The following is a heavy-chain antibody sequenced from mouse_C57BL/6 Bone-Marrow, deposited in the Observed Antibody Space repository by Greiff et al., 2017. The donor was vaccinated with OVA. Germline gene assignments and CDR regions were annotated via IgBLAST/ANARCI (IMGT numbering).Heavy chain of an antibody. CDR1: GYAFSSSW. CDR2: IYPGDGDT. Sequence: VQGVESGPELVKPGASVKISCKASGYAFSSSWMNWVKQRPGKGLEWIGRIYPGDGDTNYNGKFKGKATLTADKSSSTAYMQLSSLTSEDSAVYFCARDYGSSWYFDVWGTGTTVTVSS. J-gene: IGHJ1*03. V-gene: IGHV1-82*01. CDR3: ARDYGSSWYFDV. D-gene: IGHD1-1*01.